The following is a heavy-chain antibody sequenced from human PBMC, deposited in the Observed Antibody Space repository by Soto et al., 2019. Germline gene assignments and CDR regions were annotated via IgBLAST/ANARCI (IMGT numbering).Heavy chain of an antibody. J-gene: IGHJ6*02. CDR1: GGSFSGYY. CDR2: INHSGST. D-gene: IGHD3-10*01. V-gene: IGHV4-34*01. CDR3: ARAAYGSGNYYAPHYYYAMDV. Sequence: SETLSLTCAVYGGSFSGYYWSWIRQPPGKGLEWIGEINHSGSTNYNPSLKSRVTISVDTSKNQFSLKLSSVTTADTAVYFCARAAYGSGNYYAPHYYYAMDVWGQGTTVTVSS.